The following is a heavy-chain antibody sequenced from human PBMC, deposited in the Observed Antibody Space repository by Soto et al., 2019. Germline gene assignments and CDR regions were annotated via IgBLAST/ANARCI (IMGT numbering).Heavy chain of an antibody. CDR1: GFTFSSYA. CDR2: ISGSGGST. D-gene: IGHD2-15*01. CDR3: AKDGYCSGGSCYGTFDY. V-gene: IGHV3-23*01. J-gene: IGHJ4*02. Sequence: GSLLLACSASGFTFSSYAMSWVRQAPGKGLEWVSAISGSGGSTYYADSVKVRFTISRDNSKNTLYLQMNSLRAEDTAVYYCAKDGYCSGGSCYGTFDYWGQGTLVTVSS.